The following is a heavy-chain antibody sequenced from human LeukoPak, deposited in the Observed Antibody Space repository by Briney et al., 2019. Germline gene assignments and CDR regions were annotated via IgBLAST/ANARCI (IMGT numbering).Heavy chain of an antibody. Sequence: PGRSLRLSCAASGFTFANYDMTWVRQAPGKGLEWVSPITSTGTSTFYADSVKGRFTVSRDNSNNTLFLQMNSLRVEDSAVYYCARGVASGWYLGLDYWGRGTLVTVSS. V-gene: IGHV3-23*01. J-gene: IGHJ4*02. D-gene: IGHD6-19*01. CDR1: GFTFANYD. CDR3: ARGVASGWYLGLDY. CDR2: ITSTGTST.